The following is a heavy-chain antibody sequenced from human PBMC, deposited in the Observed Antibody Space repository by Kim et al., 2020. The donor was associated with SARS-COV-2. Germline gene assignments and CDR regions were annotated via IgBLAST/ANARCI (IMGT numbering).Heavy chain of an antibody. J-gene: IGHJ4*02. CDR1: GFTFSSYW. V-gene: IGHV3-7*04. Sequence: GGSLRLSCAASGFTFSSYWMSWVRQAPGKGLEWVANIKQDGSEKYYVDSVKGRFTISRDNAKNSLYLQMNSLRAEDTAVYYCARGITIFGVVTGFDYWGQGTLVTVSS. D-gene: IGHD3-3*01. CDR2: IKQDGSEK. CDR3: ARGITIFGVVTGFDY.